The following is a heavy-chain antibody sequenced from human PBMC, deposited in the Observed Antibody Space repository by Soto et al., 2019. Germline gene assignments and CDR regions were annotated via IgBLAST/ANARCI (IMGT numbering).Heavy chain of an antibody. J-gene: IGHJ4*02. CDR2: ISGSGGST. V-gene: IGHV3-23*01. Sequence: EVQLLGSGGGLVQPGGSLRLSCAASGFTFSSYAMSWVRQAPGKGLEWVSAISGSGGSTYYADSVKGRFTISRDNSKNTLYLQMNSLRAEDTAVYYCVKDQRGSAWTWLPVVGSFDYWGQGTLVTVSS. D-gene: IGHD3-22*01. CDR3: VKDQRGSAWTWLPVVGSFDY. CDR1: GFTFSSYA.